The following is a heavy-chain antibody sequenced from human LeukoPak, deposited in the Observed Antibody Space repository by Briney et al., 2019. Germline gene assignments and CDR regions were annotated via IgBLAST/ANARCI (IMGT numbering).Heavy chain of an antibody. CDR3: ARQVSDYFYYYIDV. CDR1: GGSISSSGYY. CDR2: IYYSGTT. Sequence: ETLSLTCSVSGGSISSSGYYWNWIRQPPGKGLEWVGSIYYSGTTYYNSSLKSRVTISEDTSKNRFSLMLTSVTAADTAVYYCARQVSDYFYYYIDVWGEGSTVIVSS. J-gene: IGHJ6*03. V-gene: IGHV4-39*01.